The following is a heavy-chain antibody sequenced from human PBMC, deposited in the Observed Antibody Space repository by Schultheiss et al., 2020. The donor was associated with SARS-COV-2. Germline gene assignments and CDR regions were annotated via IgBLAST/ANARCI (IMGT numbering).Heavy chain of an antibody. V-gene: IGHV3-48*01. D-gene: IGHD1-26*01. Sequence: GGSLRLSCAASGFTFSSYSMNWVRQAPGKGLEWVSYISSSSSTIYYADSVKGRFTISRDNAKNSLYLQMNSLRAGDTAVYYCARAPSIVGATPHWYFDLWGRGTLVTVSS. CDR3: ARAPSIVGATPHWYFDL. CDR2: ISSSSSTI. CDR1: GFTFSSYS. J-gene: IGHJ2*01.